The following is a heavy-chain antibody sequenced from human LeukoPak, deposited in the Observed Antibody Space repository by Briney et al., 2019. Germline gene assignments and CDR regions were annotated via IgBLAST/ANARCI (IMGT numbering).Heavy chain of an antibody. D-gene: IGHD3-22*01. J-gene: IGHJ5*02. V-gene: IGHV3-48*03. CDR3: APSLYYYDSNGVDP. CDR2: ISSSGSTI. CDR1: GFTFSSYE. Sequence: GGSLRLSCAASGFTFSSYEMNWVRQAPGKGLEWVSYISSSGSTIYYADSVKGRFTISRDNAKNSLYLQMNSLRAEDTAVYYCAPSLYYYDSNGVDPWGQGTLVTVSS.